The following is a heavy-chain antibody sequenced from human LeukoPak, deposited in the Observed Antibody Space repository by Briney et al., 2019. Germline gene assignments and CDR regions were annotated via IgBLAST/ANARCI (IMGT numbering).Heavy chain of an antibody. V-gene: IGHV3-64*01. Sequence: GGSLRLSCAASGFTFSSYAVHWVRQAPGKGLEYVSAISSNGVSTYYANSVKGRFTISRDNSKNTLYLQMGSLRAEDMAVYYCARAASGWYSGGYFDYWGQGTLVTVSS. D-gene: IGHD6-19*01. CDR3: ARAASGWYSGGYFDY. CDR1: GFTFSSYA. J-gene: IGHJ4*02. CDR2: ISSNGVST.